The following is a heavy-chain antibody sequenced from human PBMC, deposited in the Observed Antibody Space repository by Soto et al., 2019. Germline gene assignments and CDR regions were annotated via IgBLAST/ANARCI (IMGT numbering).Heavy chain of an antibody. D-gene: IGHD3-22*01. CDR3: ASRGERDYDDTSGYG. V-gene: IGHV1-69*05. J-gene: IGHJ1*01. CDR2: IIPIFGTT. Sequence: QVQLVQSGAEVKKPGSSVKVSCKASGGTFSNYAISWVRQAPGQGLEWMGDIIPIFGTTKNAQKFQGRVTITPDESTXTAYMELSSLRSEDTAVYYGASRGERDYDDTSGYGWGQGTLVIVSS. CDR1: GGTFSNYA.